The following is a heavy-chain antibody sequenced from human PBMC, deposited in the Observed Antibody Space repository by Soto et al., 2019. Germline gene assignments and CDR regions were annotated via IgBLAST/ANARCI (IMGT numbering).Heavy chain of an antibody. CDR1: GFTFSSYS. CDR3: ARAIAVAYGADDY. J-gene: IGHJ4*02. V-gene: IGHV3-48*01. D-gene: IGHD6-19*01. CDR2: ISSSSSTI. Sequence: EVQLVESGGGLVQPGGSLRLSCAASGFTFSSYSMNWVRQAAGKGLEWVSYISSSSSTIYYADSVKGRFTISRDNAKNSLYLQMNSLRAEDTAVYYCARAIAVAYGADDYWGQGTLVTVSS.